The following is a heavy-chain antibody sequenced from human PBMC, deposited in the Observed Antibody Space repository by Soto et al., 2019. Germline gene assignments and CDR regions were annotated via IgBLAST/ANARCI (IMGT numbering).Heavy chain of an antibody. D-gene: IGHD3-22*01. CDR1: GFTFSSYG. Sequence: VGSLRLSCAASGFTFSSYGMHWVRQAPGKGLEWVAVISYDGSNKYYADSVKGRFTISRDNSKNTLYLQMNSLRAEDTAVYYCASEVVITRHDAFDIWGQGTMVTVSS. V-gene: IGHV3-30*03. CDR2: ISYDGSNK. CDR3: ASEVVITRHDAFDI. J-gene: IGHJ3*02.